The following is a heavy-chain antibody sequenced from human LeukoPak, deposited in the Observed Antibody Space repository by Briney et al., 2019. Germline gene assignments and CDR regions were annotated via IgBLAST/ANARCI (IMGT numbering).Heavy chain of an antibody. J-gene: IGHJ4*02. D-gene: IGHD2-15*01. Sequence: PGGSLRLSCAASGFTFSSYAMHWVRQAPGKGLEWVAVISYDGSNKYYADSVKGRFTISRDNARNTLYLQMNSLRADDTALYYCTRGSGYSPLFDCWGQGTLVTVSS. V-gene: IGHV3-30-3*01. CDR1: GFTFSSYA. CDR3: TRGSGYSPLFDC. CDR2: ISYDGSNK.